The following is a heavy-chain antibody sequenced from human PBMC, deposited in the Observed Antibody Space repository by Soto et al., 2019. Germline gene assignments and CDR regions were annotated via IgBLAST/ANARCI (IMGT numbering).Heavy chain of an antibody. Sequence: GGSLRLSCAASGFIVSRIYMSWVRQAPGKGLEWVSLLYSDGSTYYADSVKGRFTISRDNSKNTLYLQMNSLRAEDTAVYYCARVIKTYGEYFIDYWGQGTLVTVSS. CDR3: ARVIKTYGEYFIDY. CDR1: GFIVSRIY. J-gene: IGHJ4*02. CDR2: LYSDGST. V-gene: IGHV3-66*01. D-gene: IGHD4-17*01.